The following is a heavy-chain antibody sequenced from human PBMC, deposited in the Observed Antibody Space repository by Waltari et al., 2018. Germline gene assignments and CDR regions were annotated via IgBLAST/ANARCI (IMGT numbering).Heavy chain of an antibody. CDR2: IYYSGST. CDR1: GDSISSSSYY. V-gene: IGHV4-39*07. CDR3: AREIKWLRFLDY. D-gene: IGHD5-12*01. J-gene: IGHJ4*02. Sequence: QLQLQESGPGLVKPSETLSLTCTVSGDSISSSSYYWGWIRQPPGKGLEWIGSIYYSGSTYYNPSLKSRVTISVDTSKNQFSLKLSSVTAADTAVYYCAREIKWLRFLDYWGQGTLVTVSS.